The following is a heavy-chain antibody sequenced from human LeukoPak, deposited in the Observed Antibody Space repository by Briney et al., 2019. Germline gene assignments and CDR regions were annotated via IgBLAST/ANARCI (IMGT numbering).Heavy chain of an antibody. CDR1: GLNVSTRY. CDR3: ARDVEGWAFDI. V-gene: IGHV3-53*01. J-gene: IGHJ3*02. D-gene: IGHD5-24*01. Sequence: PGGSLRLSCAASGLNVSTRYMSWIRQAPGKGLEWVSIIYSGGTIYYADSVKGRFTISRDNAKNSLYLQMNSLRAEDTAVYYCARDVEGWAFDIWGQGTMVTVSS. CDR2: IYSGGTI.